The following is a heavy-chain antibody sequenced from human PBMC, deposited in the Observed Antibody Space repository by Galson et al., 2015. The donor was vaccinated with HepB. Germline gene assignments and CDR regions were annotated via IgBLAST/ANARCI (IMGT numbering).Heavy chain of an antibody. J-gene: IGHJ6*02. CDR1: GYTFTSYG. CDR3: ARERADIVVVPAAIGTTGREYYYYGMGV. D-gene: IGHD2-2*01. Sequence: SVKVSCKASGYTFTSYGISWVRQAPGQGLEWMGWISAYNGNTNYAQKLQGRVTMTTDTSTSTAYMELRSLRSDDTAVYYCARERADIVVVPAAIGTTGREYYYYGMGVWGQGTTVTVSS. V-gene: IGHV1-18*04. CDR2: ISAYNGNT.